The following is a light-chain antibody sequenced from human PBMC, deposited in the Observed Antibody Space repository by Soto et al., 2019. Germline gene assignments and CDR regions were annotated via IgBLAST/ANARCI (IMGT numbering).Light chain of an antibody. CDR3: QQYNSYSKT. CDR1: QSIGSW. Sequence: DIQMTQSPSTLSASVGDRVTITCRASQSIGSWLAWYQQKPGKAPKLLIYDASNLESGVPSGFSGSGSGTDFTLTISSLQPDDFATYYCQQYNSYSKTFGQGTKVEIK. V-gene: IGKV1-5*01. CDR2: DAS. J-gene: IGKJ1*01.